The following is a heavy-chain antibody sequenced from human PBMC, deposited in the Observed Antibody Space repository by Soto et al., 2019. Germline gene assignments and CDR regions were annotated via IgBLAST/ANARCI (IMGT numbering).Heavy chain of an antibody. CDR3: ARVPLGYYGMDV. Sequence: LRLSCAASGFTFISYWMHWVRQAPGKGLVWVSRINSDGSSTSYADSVKGRFTISRDNAKNTLYLQMNSLRAEDTAVYYCARVPLGYYGMDVWGQGTTVTVSS. V-gene: IGHV3-74*01. CDR1: GFTFISYW. J-gene: IGHJ6*02. CDR2: INSDGSST.